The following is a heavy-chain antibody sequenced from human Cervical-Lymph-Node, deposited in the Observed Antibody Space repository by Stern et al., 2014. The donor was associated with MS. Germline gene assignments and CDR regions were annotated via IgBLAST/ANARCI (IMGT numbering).Heavy chain of an antibody. D-gene: IGHD2-15*01. J-gene: IGHJ5*02. V-gene: IGHV1-69*04. CDR2: IIPILGLP. Sequence: VQLVQSGAEVKKPGSSVNVSCKASGGTFSSSYAITWLRQAPGQGVEWMGRIIPILGLPNYAQKIQGRVTISAETSTSTAYMELSSLRSEDTAVYYCARGVVSNRAAATLHNLFDPWGQGTLVTVSS. CDR3: ARGVVSNRAAATLHNLFDP. CDR1: GGTFSSSYA.